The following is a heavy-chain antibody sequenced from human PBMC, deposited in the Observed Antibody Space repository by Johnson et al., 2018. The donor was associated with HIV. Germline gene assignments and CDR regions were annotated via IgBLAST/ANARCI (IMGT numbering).Heavy chain of an antibody. CDR1: GFTFSSYA. Sequence: QVQLVESGGGVVQPGRSLRLSCAASGFTFSSYAMHWVRQAPGKGLAWVAVISYDGSTEYYADSVTGRFTISRYNSKNTLFLQMNTLRAEDTAVYYCARDPSNSRGWLGDAFDIWGQGTMVTVSS. D-gene: IGHD2/OR15-2a*01. CDR2: ISYDGSTE. J-gene: IGHJ3*02. CDR3: ARDPSNSRGWLGDAFDI. V-gene: IGHV3-30-3*01.